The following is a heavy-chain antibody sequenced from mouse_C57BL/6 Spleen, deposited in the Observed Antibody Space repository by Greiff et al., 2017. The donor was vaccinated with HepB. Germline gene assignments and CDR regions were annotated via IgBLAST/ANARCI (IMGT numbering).Heavy chain of an antibody. CDR3: ARGVDSSDYYAMDY. J-gene: IGHJ4*01. Sequence: VQGVESGGGLVKPGGSLKLSCAASGFTFSSYAMSWVRQTPEKRLEWVATISDGGSYTYYPDNVKGRFTISRDNAKNNLYLQMSHLKSEDTAMYYCARGVDSSDYYAMDYWGQGTSVTVSS. CDR1: GFTFSSYA. D-gene: IGHD3-2*02. V-gene: IGHV5-4*01. CDR2: ISDGGSYT.